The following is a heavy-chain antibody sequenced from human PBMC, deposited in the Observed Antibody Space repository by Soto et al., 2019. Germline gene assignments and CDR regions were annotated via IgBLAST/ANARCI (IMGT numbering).Heavy chain of an antibody. CDR2: IYDSGST. D-gene: IGHD5-18*01. J-gene: IGHJ4*02. Sequence: QVQLQESGPGLVKPSGTLSLTCAVSGGSISSNNWWSWVRQPPGKGLEWIGEIYDSGSTNYNQSLQRRVTVSVAKSKHQFSLKLSSATAADTSVYYCARERASYGRLPLDYWGQGTLVTVAS. CDR3: ARERASYGRLPLDY. V-gene: IGHV4-4*02. CDR1: GGSISSNNW.